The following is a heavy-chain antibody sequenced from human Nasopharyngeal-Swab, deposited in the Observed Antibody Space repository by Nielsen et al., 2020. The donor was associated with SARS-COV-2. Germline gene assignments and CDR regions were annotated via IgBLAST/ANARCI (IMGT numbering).Heavy chain of an antibody. D-gene: IGHD6-6*01. CDR2: IIPIFGTA. CDR3: ARSGYSNSDIDY. Sequence: SVKVSCKASGGTFSSYAISWVRQAPAQGLEWMGGIIPIFGTADYAQKFQDRVTITADESTSTAYMELSSLRSEDTAVYYCARSGYSNSDIDYWGQGTLVTVSS. CDR1: GGTFSSYA. V-gene: IGHV1-69*13. J-gene: IGHJ4*02.